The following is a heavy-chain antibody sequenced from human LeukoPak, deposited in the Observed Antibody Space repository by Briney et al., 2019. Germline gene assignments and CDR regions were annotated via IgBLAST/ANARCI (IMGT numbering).Heavy chain of an antibody. D-gene: IGHD3-22*01. J-gene: IGHJ6*03. Sequence: SETLSLTCSVSGGAISSSDDYWGFVRQTPGKGLEWMGSIYYTGSSHYNPSLRSRATISVDTSKNQFSLKLSSVTAADTAVYYCTRAASSGPLFTYHMDVWGKGTTVTISS. V-gene: IGHV4-39*07. CDR1: GGAISSSDDY. CDR3: TRAASSGPLFTYHMDV. CDR2: IYYTGSS.